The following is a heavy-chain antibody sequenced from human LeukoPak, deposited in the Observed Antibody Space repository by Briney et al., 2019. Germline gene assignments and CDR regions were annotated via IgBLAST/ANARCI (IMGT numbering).Heavy chain of an antibody. CDR2: IWYDGSNK. Sequence: GGSLRLSCAASGFTFSSYGMHWVRQAPGKGLEWVAVIWYDGSNKYYADSVKGRFTISRDNAKNTLYLQMNSLRAEDTAVYFCARELRGNHQTDAFDIWGQGAMVTVSS. CDR3: ARELRGNHQTDAFDI. D-gene: IGHD2-2*01. V-gene: IGHV3-33*01. CDR1: GFTFSSYG. J-gene: IGHJ3*02.